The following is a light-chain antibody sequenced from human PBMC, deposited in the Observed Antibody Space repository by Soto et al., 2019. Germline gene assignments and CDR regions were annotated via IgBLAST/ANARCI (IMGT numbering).Light chain of an antibody. Sequence: QSVLTQPPSMSGAPGQRLTISCTGSSSNIGTGYDVHWYQQLPGTAPKVLIYGNTNRPSGVPDRFSGSKSGTSASLAITGLQAEDEADYYCQSYDSSLSGWVFGGGTKLTVL. V-gene: IGLV1-40*01. CDR3: QSYDSSLSGWV. CDR1: SSNIGTGYD. CDR2: GNT. J-gene: IGLJ3*02.